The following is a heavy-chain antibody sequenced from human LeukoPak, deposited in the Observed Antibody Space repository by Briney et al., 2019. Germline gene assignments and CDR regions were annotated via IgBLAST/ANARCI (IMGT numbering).Heavy chain of an antibody. CDR3: ARLSEVSSTVDY. CDR1: GGSISSSSYY. D-gene: IGHD6-13*01. Sequence: SETLSLTCTVSGGSISSSSYYWGWIRQPPGKGLEWIGSIYYSGSTYYSPSLKSRVTISVDTSKNQFSLKLSSVTAADTAVYYCARLSEVSSTVDYWGQGTLVTVSS. V-gene: IGHV4-39*01. J-gene: IGHJ4*02. CDR2: IYYSGST.